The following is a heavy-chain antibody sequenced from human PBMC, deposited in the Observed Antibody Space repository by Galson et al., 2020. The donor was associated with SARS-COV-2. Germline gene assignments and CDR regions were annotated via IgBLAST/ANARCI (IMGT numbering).Heavy chain of an antibody. V-gene: IGHV3-66*01. Sequence: GESLKIPCAASGFTVSSNYMSWVRQAPGKGLEWVSVIYSGGSTYYADSVKGRFTISRDNSKNTLYLQMNSLRAEDTAVYYCARDWNSRYYYYGMDVWGQGTTVTVSS. CDR1: GFTVSSNY. CDR2: IYSGGST. CDR3: ARDWNSRYYYYGMDV. J-gene: IGHJ6*02. D-gene: IGHD1-7*01.